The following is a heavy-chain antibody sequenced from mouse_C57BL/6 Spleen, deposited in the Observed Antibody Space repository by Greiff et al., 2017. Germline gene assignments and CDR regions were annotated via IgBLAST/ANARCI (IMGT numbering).Heavy chain of an antibody. D-gene: IGHD1-1*01. CDR1: GYAFSSYW. J-gene: IGHJ3*01. CDR3: ARDYDGSRGLFAY. CDR2: IYPGDGDT. Sequence: QVQLQQSGAELVKPGASVKISCKASGYAFSSYWMNWVKQRPGKGLEWIGQIYPGDGDTNYNGKFKGKATLTADKSSSSAYMQLSSLTSEDSAVYFGARDYDGSRGLFAYWGQGTLVTVSA. V-gene: IGHV1-80*01.